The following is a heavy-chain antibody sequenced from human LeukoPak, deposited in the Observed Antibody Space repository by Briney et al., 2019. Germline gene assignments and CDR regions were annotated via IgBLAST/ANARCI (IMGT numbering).Heavy chain of an antibody. CDR2: IYYSGST. V-gene: IGHV4-59*01. CDR3: ARDKVGLTSNDAFDI. D-gene: IGHD2-2*01. J-gene: IGHJ3*02. Sequence: SETLSLTCTVSGGSISSYYWSWIRQPSGKGLEWIGYIYYSGSTNYNPSLKSRVTISVDTSKNQFSLKLSSVTAADTAVYYCARDKVGLTSNDAFDIWGQGTMVTVSS. CDR1: GGSISSYY.